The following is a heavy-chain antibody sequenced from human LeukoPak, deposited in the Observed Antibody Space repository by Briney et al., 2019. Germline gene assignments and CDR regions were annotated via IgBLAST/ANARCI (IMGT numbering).Heavy chain of an antibody. CDR2: ISGSGGSI. D-gene: IGHD1-26*01. Sequence: GGSLRLSCAASGFTFNDYSMSWIRQAPGKGLEWVSYISGSGGSIYYADSLKGRFTISRDNAKNSLYLQMNSLRAEDTAVYYCARVRGSYGLVFDHWGQGTVVTVSS. J-gene: IGHJ4*02. CDR3: ARVRGSYGLVFDH. CDR1: GFTFNDYS. V-gene: IGHV3-11*04.